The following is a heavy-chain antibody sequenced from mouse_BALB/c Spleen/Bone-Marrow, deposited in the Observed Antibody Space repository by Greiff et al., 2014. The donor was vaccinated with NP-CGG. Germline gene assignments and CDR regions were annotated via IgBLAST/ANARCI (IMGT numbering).Heavy chain of an antibody. CDR1: GFTFTDYY. V-gene: IGHV7-3*02. CDR3: ARDINDNYNWYFDV. J-gene: IGHJ1*01. CDR2: IRNKANGYTT. Sequence: DVKLQESGGGLVQPGGPLRLSCATSGFTFTDYYMSWVRQPPGKALEWLGFIRNKANGYTTEYSASVKGRFTISGDNSQSILYLQMNTLRAEDSATYYCARDINDNYNWYFDVWGAGTTVTVSS. D-gene: IGHD2-1*01.